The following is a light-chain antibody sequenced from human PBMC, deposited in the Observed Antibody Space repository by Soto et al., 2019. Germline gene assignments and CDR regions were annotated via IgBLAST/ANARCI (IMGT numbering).Light chain of an antibody. J-gene: IGKJ1*01. V-gene: IGKV3D-15*01. CDR1: QSVGSD. CDR3: RQYNDWPPGT. Sequence: EIVMTQSPAILSVSPGERATLSCRASQSVGSDLAWYQQKAGQGPRLLIYGASTRATGIPATFSGSGSGTEFTLTISSLQSEDFAVYYCRQYNDWPPGTFGQGTKVEI. CDR2: GAS.